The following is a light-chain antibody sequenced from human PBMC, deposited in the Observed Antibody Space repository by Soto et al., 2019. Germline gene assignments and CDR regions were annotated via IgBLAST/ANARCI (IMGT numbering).Light chain of an antibody. J-gene: IGLJ2*01. CDR1: SGDIGSYTF. CDR3: SSFLSSSTLVL. CDR2: DVT. V-gene: IGLV2-14*03. Sequence: QSALTQPASVSGSPGQSITISCTGTSGDIGSYTFVSWYQQHPGKAPKLIIYDVTIRPSGISNRFSGSRSGNTASLTISGLQVEDEADYYCSSFLSSSTLVLFGGGTKLTVL.